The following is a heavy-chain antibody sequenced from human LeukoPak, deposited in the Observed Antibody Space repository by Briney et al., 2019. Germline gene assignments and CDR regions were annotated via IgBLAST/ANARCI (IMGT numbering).Heavy chain of an antibody. CDR3: ARISIAAAGDFDF. D-gene: IGHD6-13*01. Sequence: PGGSLSLSCAASGFTFSRHWMSWVRQAPGKGLEWVANIKQDGTATYYVDSEKGRFTISRDNDKNSLYLQMNSPRAEDTAVYYCARISIAAAGDFDFWGQGTLVTVSS. CDR1: GFTFSRHW. V-gene: IGHV3-7*05. CDR2: IKQDGTAT. J-gene: IGHJ4*02.